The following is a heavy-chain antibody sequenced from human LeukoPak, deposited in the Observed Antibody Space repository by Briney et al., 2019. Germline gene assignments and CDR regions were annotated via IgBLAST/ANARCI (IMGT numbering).Heavy chain of an antibody. Sequence: PGGSLRLSCATSHFTLSSHAMNWVRQAPGKGLEWVSPIFDDDDSTYYADSVKGRFTISSDNSKNTLYLDMNNLRAEDTALYFCAKPLFGFSYGKIDYWGQGTLVTVSS. V-gene: IGHV3-23*01. CDR1: HFTLSSHA. D-gene: IGHD5-18*01. CDR2: IFDDDDST. CDR3: AKPLFGFSYGKIDY. J-gene: IGHJ4*02.